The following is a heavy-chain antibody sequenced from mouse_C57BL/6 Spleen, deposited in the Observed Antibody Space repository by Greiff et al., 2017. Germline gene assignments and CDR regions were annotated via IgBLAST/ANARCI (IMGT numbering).Heavy chain of an antibody. D-gene: IGHD1-2*01. Sequence: QVQLQQPGAELVKPGASVKLSCKASGYTFTSYWMHWVKQRPGQGLEWIGMIHPNSGSTDYNEKFKSKATLTVDKSSSTAYMQLSSLTSEDAAVYYCAREIRLYDYYGYYFDYWGQGTTLTVSS. CDR1: GYTFTSYW. J-gene: IGHJ2*01. CDR3: AREIRLYDYYGYYFDY. V-gene: IGHV1-64*01. CDR2: IHPNSGST.